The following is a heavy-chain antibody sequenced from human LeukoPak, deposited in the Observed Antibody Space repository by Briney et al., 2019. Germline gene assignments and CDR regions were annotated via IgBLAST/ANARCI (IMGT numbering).Heavy chain of an antibody. CDR2: IYYSGST. Sequence: PSETLSLTCTVSGGSISSSSYYWGWIRQPPGKGLEWIGSIYYSGSTYYSPSLKSRPTISVDTSKNQFSLKLSSVTAADTAVYYCARHKWEVRDYYYYYYMDVWGKGTTVTVSS. J-gene: IGHJ6*03. CDR1: GGSISSSSYY. CDR3: ARHKWEVRDYYYYYYMDV. V-gene: IGHV4-39*01. D-gene: IGHD1-26*01.